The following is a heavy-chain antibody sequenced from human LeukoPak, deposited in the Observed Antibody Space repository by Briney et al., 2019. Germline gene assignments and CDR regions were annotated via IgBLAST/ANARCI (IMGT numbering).Heavy chain of an antibody. CDR3: AKLHHDNFFCFYC. D-gene: IGHD1-20*01. J-gene: IGHJ4*02. Sequence: GGSLRLSCPTSGLTFSRYAMSWVRQAPGKGLEWVSGISGSGGNTYYGDSVKGRFTISRDNSKNTLYLQMNSLRAEDTAVYYCAKLHHDNFFCFYCWGQGTLVTVSS. CDR2: ISGSGGNT. V-gene: IGHV3-23*01. CDR1: GLTFSRYA.